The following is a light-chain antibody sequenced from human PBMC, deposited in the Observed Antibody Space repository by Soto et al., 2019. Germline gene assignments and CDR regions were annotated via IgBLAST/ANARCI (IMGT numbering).Light chain of an antibody. Sequence: DRQMTHSPSSLSASVGHRVSITCQASQDISNYLNWYQQKPEKAPKVLIYDASNLETGVPSRFSGSGSGTDFTFTITSLQPEDIAAYYCQQYDNLPLTLGGGTKVEIK. J-gene: IGKJ4*01. V-gene: IGKV1-33*01. CDR1: QDISNY. CDR2: DAS. CDR3: QQYDNLPLT.